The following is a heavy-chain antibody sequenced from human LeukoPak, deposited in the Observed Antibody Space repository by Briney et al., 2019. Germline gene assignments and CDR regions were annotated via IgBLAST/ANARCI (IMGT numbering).Heavy chain of an antibody. CDR2: INPNSGGT. J-gene: IGHJ4*02. CDR1: GYTFTGYY. V-gene: IGHV1-2*04. CDR3: ARGIDIVGATTGID. D-gene: IGHD1-26*01. Sequence: GASVKVSCKAPGYTFTGYYMHWVRQAPGQGLEWMGWINPNSGGTNYAQKFQGWVTMTRDTSISTAYMKLSRLRSDDTAVYYCARGIDIVGATTGIDWGQGTLVTVSS.